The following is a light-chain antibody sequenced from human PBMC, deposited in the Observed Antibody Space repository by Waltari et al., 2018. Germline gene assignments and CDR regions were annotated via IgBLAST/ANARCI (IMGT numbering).Light chain of an antibody. CDR3: MQALQTPFT. Sequence: DIVMTQSPLSMPVTPGEPAYISSRSKQRLLHSNGYNYLDWYLQKPGQSPQLLIYLGSNRASGVPDRFSGSGSGTDFTLKISRVEAEDVGVYHCMQALQTPFTFGPGTKVDIK. CDR1: QRLLHSNGYNY. V-gene: IGKV2-28*01. J-gene: IGKJ3*01. CDR2: LGS.